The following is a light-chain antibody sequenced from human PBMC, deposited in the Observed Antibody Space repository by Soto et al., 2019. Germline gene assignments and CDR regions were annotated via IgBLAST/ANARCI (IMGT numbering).Light chain of an antibody. V-gene: IGKV3-20*01. CDR1: QSVDSKY. CDR2: AAS. CDR3: HQQCFTSGT. Sequence: ENVLTKSPGTLSLTPGERATLSCRASQSVDSKYLAWYQQKPGQAPRLLIFAASSRATGIPDRFSGSGSCANFTPPIIRREPGDGLADYCHQQCFTSGTFGQGTKVDIK. J-gene: IGKJ1*01.